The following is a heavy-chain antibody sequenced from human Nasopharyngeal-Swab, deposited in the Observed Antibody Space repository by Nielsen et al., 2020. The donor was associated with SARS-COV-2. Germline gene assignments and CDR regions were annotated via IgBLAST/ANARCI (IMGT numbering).Heavy chain of an antibody. CDR1: GFTFSSYA. Sequence: GESLKISCAASGFTFSSYAMSWVRQAPGKGLEWVSAISGSGRSTYYADSVKGRFTISRDNAKNSLHLQMNSLRAEDTAVYYCVLIQCTASLGSSPNFDYWGQGTLVTVSS. CDR2: ISGSGRST. D-gene: IGHD3-16*01. CDR3: VLIQCTASLGSSPNFDY. J-gene: IGHJ4*02. V-gene: IGHV3-23*01.